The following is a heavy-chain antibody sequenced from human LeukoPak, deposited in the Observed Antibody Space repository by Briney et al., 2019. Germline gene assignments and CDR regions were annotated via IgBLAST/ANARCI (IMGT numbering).Heavy chain of an antibody. J-gene: IGHJ6*02. CDR1: GGSISSGGYS. D-gene: IGHD5-12*01. CDR2: IYHSGST. V-gene: IGHV4-30-2*01. CDR3: ARDSGYDSYGMDV. Sequence: SETLSLTCAVSGGSISSGGYSWSWIRQPPGKGLEWIGYIYHSGSTYYNPSLKSRVTISVDRSKNQFSPKLSSVTAADTAVYYCARDSGYDSYGMDVWGQGTTVTVSS.